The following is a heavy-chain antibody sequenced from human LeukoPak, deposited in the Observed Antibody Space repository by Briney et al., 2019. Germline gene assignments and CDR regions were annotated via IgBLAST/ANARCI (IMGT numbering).Heavy chain of an antibody. CDR1: GFTFSSYA. CDR2: ISGSGGST. V-gene: IGHV3-23*01. J-gene: IGHJ4*02. D-gene: IGHD4-17*01. CDR3: ARVCGGLRLWFDY. Sequence: GGSLRLSCAASGFTFSSYAMSWVRQAPGKRLEWVSAISGSGGSTYYADSVKGRFTISRDNSKNTLYLQMNSLRAEDTAVYYCARVCGGLRLWFDYWGQGTLVTVSS.